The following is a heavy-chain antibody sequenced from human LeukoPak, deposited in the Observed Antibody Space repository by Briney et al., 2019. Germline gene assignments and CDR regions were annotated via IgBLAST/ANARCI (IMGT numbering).Heavy chain of an antibody. CDR1: GYTLTGYY. V-gene: IGHV1-46*01. D-gene: IGHD1-26*01. J-gene: IGHJ5*02. CDR2: INPSDGST. CDR3: ARGGSFGGLAFDP. Sequence: ASVKVSCKASGYTLTGYYMHWVRQAPGQGLEWMGIINPSDGSTTYAQKFQGRVTMTRDMSTRTVYMELSSLRSEDTAVYYCARGGSFGGLAFDPWGQGTLVTVSS.